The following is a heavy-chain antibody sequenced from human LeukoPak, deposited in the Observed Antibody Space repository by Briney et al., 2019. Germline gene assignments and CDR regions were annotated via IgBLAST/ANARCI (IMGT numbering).Heavy chain of an antibody. CDR3: SIMHPYYDGSGYWVQ. J-gene: IGHJ4*02. D-gene: IGHD3-22*01. CDR1: GVTFSSYA. Sequence: GGSLRLSCAASGVTFSSYAMSWVLQAPGKGLEWGSGISTSGGSSSYADSVKGRFTISRDNPRNTLYMQINNLRAEDTALYYCSIMHPYYDGSGYWVQWGQGTLVTVSS. V-gene: IGHV3-23*01. CDR2: ISTSGGSS.